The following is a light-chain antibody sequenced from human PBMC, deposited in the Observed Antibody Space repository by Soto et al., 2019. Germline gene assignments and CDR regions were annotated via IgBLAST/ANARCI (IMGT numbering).Light chain of an antibody. V-gene: IGKV1-6*01. CDR2: ASS. CDR3: LQDYNYPLT. CDR1: QDIRSD. J-gene: IGKJ4*01. Sequence: AIQMTQFRSSLSASVGERVTITCPASQDIRSDLGWYQQRPGKAPKLLIYASSSLQSGVPSRFSGSGSGTDFTLTISSLQPEDFATYYCLQDYNYPLTFGGGTKVDIK.